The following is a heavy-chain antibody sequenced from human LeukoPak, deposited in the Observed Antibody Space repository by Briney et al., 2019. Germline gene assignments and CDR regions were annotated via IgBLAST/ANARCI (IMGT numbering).Heavy chain of an antibody. Sequence: GGSLSLSCAASGFTFSAYDMHWVRQAPGKGLEWVAVISYDGSNKYYADSVKGRFTISRDNSKNTLYLQMNSLRDEDTAVYYCAKELGANTPFEDWGQGTLVTVSS. CDR2: ISYDGSNK. V-gene: IGHV3-30*18. D-gene: IGHD1-26*01. J-gene: IGHJ4*02. CDR3: AKELGANTPFED. CDR1: GFTFSAYD.